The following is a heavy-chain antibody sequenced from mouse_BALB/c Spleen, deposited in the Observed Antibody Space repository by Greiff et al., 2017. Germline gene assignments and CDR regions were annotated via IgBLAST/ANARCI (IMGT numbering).Heavy chain of an antibody. J-gene: IGHJ1*01. V-gene: IGHV14-1*02. Sequence: EVKLQESGAELVRPGALVKLSCKASGFNIKDYYMHWVKQRPEQGLEWIGWIDPENGNTIYDPKFQGKASITADTSSNTAYLQLSSLTSEDTAVYYCSSYDFDVWGAGTTVTVSS. D-gene: IGHD1-1*01. CDR2: IDPENGNT. CDR3: SSYDFDV. CDR1: GFNIKDYY.